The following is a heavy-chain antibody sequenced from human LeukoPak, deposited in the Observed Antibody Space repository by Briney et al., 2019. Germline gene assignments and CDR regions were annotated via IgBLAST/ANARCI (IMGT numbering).Heavy chain of an antibody. V-gene: IGHV4-59*01. CDR2: IYYSGGT. D-gene: IGHD3-10*01. J-gene: IGHJ5*02. Sequence: SETLSLTCMVSGGSISGNYWGWVRQPPGKGLEWIGNIYYSGGTKYNPSLKSRVTISVDTSKNQFSLKLSSVTPADTAVYYCARETGNRFDPWGQGTLFTVSS. CDR3: ARETGNRFDP. CDR1: GGSISGNY.